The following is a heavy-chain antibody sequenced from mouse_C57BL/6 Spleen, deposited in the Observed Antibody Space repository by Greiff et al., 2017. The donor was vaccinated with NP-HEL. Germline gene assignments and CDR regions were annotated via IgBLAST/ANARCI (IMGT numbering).Heavy chain of an antibody. CDR2: ISYDGSN. J-gene: IGHJ2*01. Sequence: EVQLQESGPGLVKPSQSLSLTCSVTGYSITSGYYWNWIRQFPGNKLEWMGYISYDGSNNYNPSLKNRISITRDTSKNQFFLKLNSVTTEDTATYYCARDEIWYPTGPYFDYWGQGTTLTVSS. V-gene: IGHV3-6*01. CDR3: ARDEIWYPTGPYFDY. D-gene: IGHD2-1*01. CDR1: GYSITSGYY.